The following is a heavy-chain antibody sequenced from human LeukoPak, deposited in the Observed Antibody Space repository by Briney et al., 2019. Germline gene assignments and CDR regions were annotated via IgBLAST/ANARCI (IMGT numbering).Heavy chain of an antibody. CDR3: ATIGMATSVFRADFVY. CDR2: IIPIFGTA. V-gene: IGHV1-69*13. Sequence: ASVKVSCKASGGTFSSYAISWVRQAPGQGLEWMGGIIPIFGTANYAQKFQGRVTITADESTSTAYMELSSLRSEDTAVYYCATIGMATSVFRADFVYWGQGTLVTVSS. D-gene: IGHD5-24*01. CDR1: GGTFSSYA. J-gene: IGHJ4*02.